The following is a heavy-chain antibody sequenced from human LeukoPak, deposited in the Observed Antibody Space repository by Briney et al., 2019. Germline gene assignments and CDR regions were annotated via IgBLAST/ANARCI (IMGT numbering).Heavy chain of an antibody. D-gene: IGHD1-26*01. CDR1: GGTFSSYA. J-gene: IGHJ4*02. CDR3: ARGWAPLFDY. V-gene: IGHV1-69*05. Sequence: ASVKVSCKASGGTFSSYAISWVRQAPGQGLEWMGGIIPIFNTTNYAQKLQGRVTMTTDTSTSTAYMELRSLRSDDTAVYYCARGWAPLFDYWGQGTLVTVSS. CDR2: IIPIFNTT.